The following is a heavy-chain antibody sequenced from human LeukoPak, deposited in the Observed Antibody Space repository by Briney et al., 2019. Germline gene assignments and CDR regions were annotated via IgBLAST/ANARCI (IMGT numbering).Heavy chain of an antibody. Sequence: SETLSLTCAVYGGSFSGYYWSWIRQPPGKGLEWIGEINHSGSTNYNPSLKSRVTISVDTSKNQFSLKLSSVTAADTALYYCARVQGSYGQSDVWGQGTTVTISS. D-gene: IGHD3-10*01. J-gene: IGHJ6*02. CDR3: ARVQGSYGQSDV. V-gene: IGHV4-34*01. CDR1: GGSFSGYY. CDR2: INHSGST.